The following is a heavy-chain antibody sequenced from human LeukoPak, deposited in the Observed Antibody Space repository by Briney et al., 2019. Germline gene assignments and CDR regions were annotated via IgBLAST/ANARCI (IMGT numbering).Heavy chain of an antibody. CDR1: GGSISSSSYY. V-gene: IGHV4-39*01. CDR3: ARHGYDFWSGQTLYYFDY. D-gene: IGHD3-3*01. J-gene: IGHJ4*02. CDR2: IYYSGST. Sequence: PSETLSLTCTVSGGSISSSSYYWGWIRQPPGKGLEWIGSIYYSGSTYYNPSLKSRVTISVDTSKNQFSLKLSSVTAADTAVYYCARHGYDFWSGQTLYYFDYWGQGTLVTVSS.